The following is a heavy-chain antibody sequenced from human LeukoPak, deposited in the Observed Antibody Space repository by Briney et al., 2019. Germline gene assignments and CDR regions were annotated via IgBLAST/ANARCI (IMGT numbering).Heavy chain of an antibody. CDR2: IISSSSRI. D-gene: IGHD6-19*01. CDR3: ARVPVGYQGYSSAWYTDY. V-gene: IGHV3-21*01. CDR1: GFTFSSYT. J-gene: IGHJ4*02. Sequence: GGSLRLSCAASGFTFSSYTMMWVRQAPGKGLEYVSSIISSSSRIFYADSVRGRFTISRDNAKNSLYLQMNSLRDEDTAVYYCARVPVGYQGYSSAWYTDYWGQGTLVSVSS.